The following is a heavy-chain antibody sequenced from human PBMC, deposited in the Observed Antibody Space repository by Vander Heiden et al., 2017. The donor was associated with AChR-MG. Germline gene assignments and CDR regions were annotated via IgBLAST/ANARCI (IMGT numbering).Heavy chain of an antibody. V-gene: IGHV3-11*01. CDR1: GFSLNDYY. J-gene: IGHJ6*04. D-gene: IGHD4-17*01. CDR3: ARGLSEYGDYRHEDA. CDR2: ISSSGDSI. Sequence: QVHLEESGGGLVKPGGSLRLSCAVSGFSLNDYYMNWVRQAPGKVLEWLSYISSSGDSIYYAESVKGRFTISRDIAKNSLYLQMDSLRVEDTAVYYCARGLSEYGDYRHEDAWGKGTTVTVSS.